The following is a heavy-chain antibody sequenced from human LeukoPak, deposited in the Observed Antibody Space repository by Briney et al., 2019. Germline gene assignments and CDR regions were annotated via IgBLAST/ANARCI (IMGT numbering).Heavy chain of an antibody. V-gene: IGHV1-2*02. Sequence: ASVNVSCKASGYTFTGYYMHWVRQAPGQGLEWMGWINPNSGGTNYAQKLQGRVTMTRDTSISTAYMELSRLRSDDTAVYYCARDLGYYYDSSGYPLRYYFDYWGQGTLVTVSS. CDR2: INPNSGGT. CDR1: GYTFTGYY. J-gene: IGHJ4*02. CDR3: ARDLGYYYDSSGYPLRYYFDY. D-gene: IGHD3-22*01.